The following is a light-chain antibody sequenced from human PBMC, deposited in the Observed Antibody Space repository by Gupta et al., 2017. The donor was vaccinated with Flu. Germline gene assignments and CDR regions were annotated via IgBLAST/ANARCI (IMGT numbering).Light chain of an antibody. CDR1: SRDVSGNNY. V-gene: IGLV2-11*01. Sequence: VTITCTGSSRDVSGNNYVSWYQQHPGKAPKLMMYNDSKRPSGVPDRFSGSKSGNTASLTITGLQAEDEADYYCGAYAGSDTVYVFGTGTKVTVL. CDR2: NDS. CDR3: GAYAGSDTVYV. J-gene: IGLJ1*01.